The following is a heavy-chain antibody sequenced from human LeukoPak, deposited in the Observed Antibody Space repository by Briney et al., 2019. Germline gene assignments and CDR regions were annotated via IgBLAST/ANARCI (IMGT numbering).Heavy chain of an antibody. V-gene: IGHV3-23*01. CDR3: TKGATLVPQGDFEY. D-gene: IGHD2-8*02. J-gene: IGHJ4*02. Sequence: GGSLRLSCAASGFSFSSYALNWVRQAPGKGLEWVSGISGSGDVTHYADSVGGRLTTSRDNAKNTLYLQMNSLIVEDTAIYYCTKGATLVPQGDFEYWAREPWSPSPQ. CDR1: GFSFSSYA. CDR2: ISGSGDVT.